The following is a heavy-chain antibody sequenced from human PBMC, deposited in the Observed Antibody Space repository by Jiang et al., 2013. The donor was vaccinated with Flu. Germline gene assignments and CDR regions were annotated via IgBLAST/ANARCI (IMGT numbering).Heavy chain of an antibody. D-gene: IGHD6-13*01. CDR2: INPGDSDI. CDR3: ARRSWYHPDY. J-gene: IGHJ4*02. V-gene: IGHV5-51*01. Sequence: RQMPGKGLEWMGIINPGDSDIRYGPSFQGQVTISADKSIGIAYLQWSSLKASDTAMYYCARRSWYHPDYWGQGTLVTVSS.